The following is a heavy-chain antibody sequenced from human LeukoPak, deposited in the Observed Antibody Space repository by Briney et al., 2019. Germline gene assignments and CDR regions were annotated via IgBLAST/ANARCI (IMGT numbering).Heavy chain of an antibody. D-gene: IGHD2-15*01. J-gene: IGHJ4*02. CDR3: ARGIIGYYFDY. CDR2: ISAYGNT. V-gene: IGHV1-18*01. Sequence: ASLTLSSTTSGYTSTIYGISWVRRTPGQGVGWMGLISAYGNTNHAHNLQGKVTMTTDTSTSTAYMELRRLRSDDTAVYYCARGIIGYYFDYWGQGTLVTVSS. CDR1: GYTSTIYG.